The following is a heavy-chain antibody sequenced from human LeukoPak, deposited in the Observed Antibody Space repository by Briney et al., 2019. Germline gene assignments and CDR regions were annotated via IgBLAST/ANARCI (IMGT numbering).Heavy chain of an antibody. CDR3: ARGYGYYYDSSGYPDY. V-gene: IGHV5-51*01. D-gene: IGHD3-22*01. CDR1: GYSFTSYW. Sequence: GESLKISCKGSGYSFTSYWIGWVRQMPGKGLEWMGIIYPGDSDTRYSPSFQGQVTISADKSISTAYLQWSSLKASGTAMYYCARGYGYYYDSSGYPDYWGQGTLVTVSS. J-gene: IGHJ4*02. CDR2: IYPGDSDT.